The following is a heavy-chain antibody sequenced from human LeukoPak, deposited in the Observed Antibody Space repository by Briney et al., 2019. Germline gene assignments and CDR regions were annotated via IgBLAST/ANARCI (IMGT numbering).Heavy chain of an antibody. CDR3: ARGPIPSSTMVRGVIITSYYFDY. CDR1: GYTFTSYY. D-gene: IGHD3-10*01. CDR2: INPSGGST. Sequence: ASVKVSCKASGYTFTSYYMHWVRQAPGQGLEWMGIINPSGGSTSYAQKFQGRVTMTRDTSTSTVYMELSSLRSEDTAVYYCARGPIPSSTMVRGVIITSYYFDYWGQGTLVTVSS. V-gene: IGHV1-46*01. J-gene: IGHJ4*02.